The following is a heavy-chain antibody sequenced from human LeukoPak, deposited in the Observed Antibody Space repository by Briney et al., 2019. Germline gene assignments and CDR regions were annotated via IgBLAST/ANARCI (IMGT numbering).Heavy chain of an antibody. CDR3: ARMFSSGWYRDYFDY. CDR1: GFTFSSYS. J-gene: IGHJ4*02. V-gene: IGHV3-21*01. CDR2: ISSSSYI. D-gene: IGHD6-19*01. Sequence: GGSLRLSCAASGFTFSSYSMNWVRQAPGKGLEWVSGISSSSYIYYADSMQGRFTISRDNAKNSLYLQMKSLRVEDTAVYYCARMFSSGWYRDYFDYWGQGTLVTVSS.